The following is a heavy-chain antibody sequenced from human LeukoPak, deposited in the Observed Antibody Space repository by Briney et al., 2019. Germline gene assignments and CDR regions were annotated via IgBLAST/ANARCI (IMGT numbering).Heavy chain of an antibody. J-gene: IGHJ4*02. Sequence: GGSLRLSCAASGFTFSSYAMNWVRQAPGKGLEWVSSITTSSYIYYADSVKGRFTISRDNAKNSLYLQMNSLRAEDTAVYYCARRAGNSSAYDYWGQGTLVTVSS. CDR2: ITTSSYI. CDR3: ARRAGNSSAYDY. D-gene: IGHD3-22*01. V-gene: IGHV3-21*01. CDR1: GFTFSSYA.